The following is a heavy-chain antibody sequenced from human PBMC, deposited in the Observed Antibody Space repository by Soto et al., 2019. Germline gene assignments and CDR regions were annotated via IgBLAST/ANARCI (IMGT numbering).Heavy chain of an antibody. V-gene: IGHV3-23*01. CDR1: GFTFSNYA. D-gene: IGHD6-13*01. Sequence: EVQLLESGGGLVQPGGSLRLSCAASGFTFSNYAVTWVRQAPGKGLEWVSTISGSGGSTYYADSVKGRFTISRDNSKNTRYLQMNSLRAEDTVVYYCATDQGSSWYEIDYWGQGTLVTVSS. CDR2: ISGSGGST. CDR3: ATDQGSSWYEIDY. J-gene: IGHJ4*02.